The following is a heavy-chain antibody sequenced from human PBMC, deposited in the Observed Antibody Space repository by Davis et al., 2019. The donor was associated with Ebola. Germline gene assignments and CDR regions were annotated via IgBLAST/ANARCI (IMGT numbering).Heavy chain of an antibody. Sequence: PGGSLRLSCAASGFTFSSYGMHWVRQAPGKGLEWVAVISYDGSNKYYADSVKGRFTISRDNSKNTLYLQMNSLRAEDTAVYYCARRSWSGYVDYWGQGTLVTVSS. V-gene: IGHV3-30*03. CDR3: ARRSWSGYVDY. J-gene: IGHJ4*02. CDR1: GFTFSSYG. CDR2: ISYDGSNK. D-gene: IGHD3-3*01.